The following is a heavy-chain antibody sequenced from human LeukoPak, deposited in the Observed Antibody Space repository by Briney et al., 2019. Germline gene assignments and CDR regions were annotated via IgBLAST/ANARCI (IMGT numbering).Heavy chain of an antibody. V-gene: IGHV1-18*01. D-gene: IGHD2-2*01. Sequence: GASVKVSCKASGYTFTSYGISWVRQAPGQGLEWMGWISAYNGNTNYAQKLQGRVTMTTDTSTSTAYMEPRSLRSDDTAVYYCAREASIVVVPAANWFDPWGQGTLVTASS. CDR1: GYTFTSYG. J-gene: IGHJ5*02. CDR2: ISAYNGNT. CDR3: AREASIVVVPAANWFDP.